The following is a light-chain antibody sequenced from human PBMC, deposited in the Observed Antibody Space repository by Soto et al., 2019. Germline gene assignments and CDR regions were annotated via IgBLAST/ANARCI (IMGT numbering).Light chain of an antibody. CDR1: QSVSSNL. J-gene: IGKJ3*01. CDR2: GAS. Sequence: ETVLTQSPGTLSLSPGERATLSCRASQSVSSNLLAWYQEKPGQAPRLLIFGASKRATGIPDRFSGSGSGTDFTLTITRLEPEDFAVYYCQQRSNWPPFTFGPGTKVDIK. V-gene: IGKV3D-20*02. CDR3: QQRSNWPPFT.